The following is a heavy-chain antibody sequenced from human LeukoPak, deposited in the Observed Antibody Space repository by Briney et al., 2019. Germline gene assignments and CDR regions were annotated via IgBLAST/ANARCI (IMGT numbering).Heavy chain of an antibody. CDR2: MNPNSGNT. D-gene: IGHD6-13*01. CDR1: GFTFISQD. J-gene: IGHJ3*02. CDR3: ARDARGPAAADDPFDI. Sequence: ASVKVSCKASGFTFISQDYNWVGQATGQGREWMGWMNPNSGNTGYAQKFHGRVTMTRDTSISTAYMELSSLSSEDTAVYYCARDARGPAAADDPFDIWGQGTMVTVSS. V-gene: IGHV1-8*01.